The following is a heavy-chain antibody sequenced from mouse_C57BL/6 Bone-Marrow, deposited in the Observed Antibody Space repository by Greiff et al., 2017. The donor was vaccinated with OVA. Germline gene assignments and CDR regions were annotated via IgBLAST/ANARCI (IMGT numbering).Heavy chain of an antibody. J-gene: IGHJ2*01. CDR2: ISGGGGNT. CDR3: ARQLLWLDY. V-gene: IGHV5-9*01. CDR1: GFTFRSYT. D-gene: IGHD2-1*01. Sequence: EVHLVESGGGLVKPGGSLKLSCAASGFTFRSYTMSWVRPTPATRLAWVATISGGGGNTYYPDSVKGRFTISRDNAKNTLYLQMSSLRSEDTALYYCARQLLWLDYWGQGTTLTVSS.